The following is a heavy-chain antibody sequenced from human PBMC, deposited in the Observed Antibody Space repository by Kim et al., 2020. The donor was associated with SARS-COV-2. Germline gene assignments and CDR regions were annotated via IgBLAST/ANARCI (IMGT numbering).Heavy chain of an antibody. J-gene: IGHJ1*01. Sequence: ASLKVSCKASGYTFTSYAMHWVRQAPGQRLEWMGWINAGNGNTKYSQKFQGRVTITRDTSASTAYMELSSLRSEDTAVYYCARDGSSSTPVGVFQHWGQGTLVTVSS. D-gene: IGHD6-13*01. CDR3: ARDGSSSTPVGVFQH. V-gene: IGHV1-3*01. CDR2: INAGNGNT. CDR1: GYTFTSYA.